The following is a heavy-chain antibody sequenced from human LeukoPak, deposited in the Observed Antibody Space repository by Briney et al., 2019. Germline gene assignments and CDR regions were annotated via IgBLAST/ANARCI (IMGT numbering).Heavy chain of an antibody. D-gene: IGHD2-2*01. J-gene: IGHJ4*02. CDR3: ARDQGYCSSTSCYYFGY. CDR2: IYSGGST. V-gene: IGHV3-53*01. Sequence: GGSLRLSCAASGFTVSSNYMSWVRQAPGKGLEWVSVIYSGGSTYYADSVKGRFTISRDNSKNTLYLQMNSLRAEDTAVYYCARDQGYCSSTSCYYFGYWGQGTLVTVSS. CDR1: GFTVSSNY.